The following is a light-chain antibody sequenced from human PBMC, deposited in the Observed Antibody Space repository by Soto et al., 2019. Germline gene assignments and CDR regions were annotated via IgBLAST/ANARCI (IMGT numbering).Light chain of an antibody. Sequence: QLVLTQPPSASGTPGQRVTISCSGSDSDIGSNTVNWYQHLPGTAPRLLIYSDYQRPSGVPDRFSGSKSGTSASLAISGLQSEDEADYYCATWDDSLIAYVFGTGTKLTVL. J-gene: IGLJ1*01. V-gene: IGLV1-44*01. CDR1: DSDIGSNT. CDR2: SDY. CDR3: ATWDDSLIAYV.